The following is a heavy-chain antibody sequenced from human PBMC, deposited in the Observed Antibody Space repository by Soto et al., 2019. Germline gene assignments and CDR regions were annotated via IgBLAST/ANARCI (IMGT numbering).Heavy chain of an antibody. CDR3: ARDQVPAALLGGFDP. D-gene: IGHD2-2*01. J-gene: IGHJ5*02. CDR1: GGSISSYY. V-gene: IGHV4-59*01. Sequence: PSETLSLTCTVSGGSISSYYWSWIRQPPGKGLEWIGYIYYSGSTNYNPSLKSRVTISVDTSKNQFSLKLSSVTAADTAVYYCARDQVPAALLGGFDPWGQGILVSVSS. CDR2: IYYSGST.